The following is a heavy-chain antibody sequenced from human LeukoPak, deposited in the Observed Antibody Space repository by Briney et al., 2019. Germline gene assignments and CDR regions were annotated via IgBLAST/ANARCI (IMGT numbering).Heavy chain of an antibody. CDR1: GFTFSSYA. D-gene: IGHD2-2*01. V-gene: IGHV3-23*01. CDR3: AKRMGVGYQPFNWFDP. Sequence: PGGSLRLSCAASGFTFSSYAMSWVRQAPGKGPEWVSAISGSGGSTYYADSVKGRFTISRDNSKNTLYLQMNSLRAEDTAVYYCAKRMGVGYQPFNWFDPWGQGTLVTVSS. CDR2: ISGSGGST. J-gene: IGHJ5*02.